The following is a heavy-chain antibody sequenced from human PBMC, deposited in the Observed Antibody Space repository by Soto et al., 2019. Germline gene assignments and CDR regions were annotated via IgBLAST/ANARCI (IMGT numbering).Heavy chain of an antibody. Sequence: QVQLVQSGAEVKKPGASVKISCKSSGYTFTSYYMHWVRQAPGQGLEWMGMINPSGGSTNYAQRFQGRVTMTRHSSTCTVYMDLSDLRSEDTAVYYCARGFCTTTTCLVGDFWRQGILATVSS. V-gene: IGHV1-46*01. CDR3: ARGFCTTTTCLVGDF. CDR1: GYTFTSYY. D-gene: IGHD2-2*01. CDR2: INPSGGST. J-gene: IGHJ4*02.